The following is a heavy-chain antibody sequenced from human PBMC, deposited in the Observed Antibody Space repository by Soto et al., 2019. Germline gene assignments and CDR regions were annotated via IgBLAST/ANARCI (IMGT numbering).Heavy chain of an antibody. J-gene: IGHJ6*02. CDR2: ISAYNGNT. CDR3: AREAGTTDYYYGMDV. CDR1: GYTFTSYG. Sequence: GASVKVSCKASGYTFTSYGISWVRQAPGQGLEWMGWISAYNGNTNYAQKLQGRVTMTTDTSTSTAYMELRSLRSDDTAVYYCAREAGTTDYYYGMDVWGQGTTGTVSS. D-gene: IGHD4-4*01. V-gene: IGHV1-18*01.